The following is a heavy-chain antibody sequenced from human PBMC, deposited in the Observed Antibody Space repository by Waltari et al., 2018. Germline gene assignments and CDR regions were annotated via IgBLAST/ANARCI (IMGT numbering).Heavy chain of an antibody. CDR3: AFRGSYFDY. CDR1: GYTFTDYY. J-gene: IGHJ4*02. D-gene: IGHD1-26*01. V-gene: IGHV1-69-2*01. Sequence: EVQLVQSGAEVKKPGATVKISCKASGYTFTDYYMHWVQQAPGKGLEWMGGGDPEDGETIYAEKFQGRVTITADTSTDTAYMGLGSLGSEDTAVYYCAFRGSYFDYWGQGTLVTVSS. CDR2: GDPEDGET.